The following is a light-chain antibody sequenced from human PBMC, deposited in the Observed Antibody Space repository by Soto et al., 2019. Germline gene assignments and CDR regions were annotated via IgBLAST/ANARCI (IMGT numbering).Light chain of an antibody. CDR1: SSDVGRYNS. J-gene: IGLJ1*01. CDR3: ISYTATNTDV. V-gene: IGLV2-14*03. CDR2: DVS. Sequence: QSALTQPASVSGSPGQSITISCTGTSSDVGRYNSVSWFQQHPGQAPKLMIYDVSNRPSGVSNRFSGSKSGNTASLTISGLQAEDEADYYCISYTATNTDVFGIGTKVTVL.